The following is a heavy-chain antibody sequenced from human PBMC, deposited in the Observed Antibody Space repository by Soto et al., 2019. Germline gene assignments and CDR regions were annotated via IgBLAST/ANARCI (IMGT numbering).Heavy chain of an antibody. Sequence: GGSLRLSCAASGFTVSSNYMSWVRQAPGKGLEWVSVIYSGGSTYYADSVKGRFTISRDNSKNTLYLQMNSLRAEDTAVYYCARDRVQLVAADYYYYGMDVWGQGTTVTVSS. CDR2: IYSGGST. V-gene: IGHV3-53*01. J-gene: IGHJ6*02. CDR1: GFTVSSNY. CDR3: ARDRVQLVAADYYYYGMDV. D-gene: IGHD6-6*01.